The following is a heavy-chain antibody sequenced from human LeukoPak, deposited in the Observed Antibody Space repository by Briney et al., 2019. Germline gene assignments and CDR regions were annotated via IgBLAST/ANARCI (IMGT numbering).Heavy chain of an antibody. J-gene: IGHJ4*02. Sequence: GESLKISRKGSGYTFTNYWIGWVRQMPGKGLEWMGIIYSGDSDTRFSPSFQGQVTISVDKSISTAYLQWSSLKASDTAMYYCARPGSRGYSSSFDYWGQGTLVTVSS. V-gene: IGHV5-51*01. D-gene: IGHD6-13*01. CDR1: GYTFTNYW. CDR2: IYSGDSDT. CDR3: ARPGSRGYSSSFDY.